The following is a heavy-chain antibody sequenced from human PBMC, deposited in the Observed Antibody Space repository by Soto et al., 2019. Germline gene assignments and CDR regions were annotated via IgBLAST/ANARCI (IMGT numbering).Heavy chain of an antibody. V-gene: IGHV3-23*01. CDR1: GFTFSSYA. CDR2: ISGSGGST. J-gene: IGHJ4*02. Sequence: QSGGSLRLSCAASGFTFSSYAMSWVRQAPGKGLEWVSAISGSGGSTYYADSVKGRFTISRDNSKNTLYLQMNSLRAEDTAVYYCAKAPRNYDSSGYFDYWGQGTLVTVSS. CDR3: AKAPRNYDSSGYFDY. D-gene: IGHD3-22*01.